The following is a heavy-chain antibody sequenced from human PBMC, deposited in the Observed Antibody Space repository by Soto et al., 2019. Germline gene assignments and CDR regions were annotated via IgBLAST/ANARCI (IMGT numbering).Heavy chain of an antibody. Sequence: PSETLSLTCTVSGGSISSYYWSWIRQPAGKGLEWIGRIYTSGSTNYNPSLKSRVTMSVDTSKNQFSLKLSSVTAADTAVYYCARAKKYAAYYYDSSGYYYWFDPWGQGTLVTVSS. D-gene: IGHD3-22*01. CDR3: ARAKKYAAYYYDSSGYYYWFDP. J-gene: IGHJ5*02. CDR1: GGSISSYY. CDR2: IYTSGST. V-gene: IGHV4-4*07.